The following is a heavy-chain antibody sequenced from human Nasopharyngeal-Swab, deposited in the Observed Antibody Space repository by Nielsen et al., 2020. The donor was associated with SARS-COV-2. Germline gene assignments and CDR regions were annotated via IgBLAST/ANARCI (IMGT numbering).Heavy chain of an antibody. Sequence: GESLKISCAASGFTFSGSAMHWVRQASGKGLEWVGSIRSKANSYATAYAASVKGRFTISRDDSTNTAYLQMNSLKTEDTAVYYCTRLGRGGMDVWGQGTTVTVSS. CDR1: GFTFSGSA. V-gene: IGHV3-73*01. CDR3: TRLGRGGMDV. CDR2: IRSKANSYAT. J-gene: IGHJ6*02.